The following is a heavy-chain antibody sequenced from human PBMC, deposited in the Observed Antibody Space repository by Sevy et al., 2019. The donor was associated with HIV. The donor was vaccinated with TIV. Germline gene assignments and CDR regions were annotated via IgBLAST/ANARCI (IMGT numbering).Heavy chain of an antibody. Sequence: GGSLRLSCAASGFSFDYYGMHWVRQAPGKGLEWVALISHDGSKKYYADSVKGRFTISRDNSKNTLYLQMNTLRRDDTAAYFCTKDRPVYGDLPYGMDVWGQGTPVTVSS. D-gene: IGHD4-17*01. J-gene: IGHJ6*02. CDR2: ISHDGSKK. CDR3: TKDRPVYGDLPYGMDV. V-gene: IGHV3-30*18. CDR1: GFSFDYYG.